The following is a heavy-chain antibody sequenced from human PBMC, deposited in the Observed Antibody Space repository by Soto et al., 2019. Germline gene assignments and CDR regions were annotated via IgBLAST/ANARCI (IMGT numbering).Heavy chain of an antibody. CDR2: IYPGDSDT. CDR3: ARPRIVGAPNDAFDI. J-gene: IGHJ3*02. V-gene: IGHV5-51*01. Sequence: GEYLKISCKGSGYSFTSYWIAWVRQMPGKALEWMGIIYPGDSDTRYSPSFQGQVTISADKSISTAYLQWSSLKASDTAMYYCARPRIVGAPNDAFDIWGQGTMVTVSS. D-gene: IGHD1-26*01. CDR1: GYSFTSYW.